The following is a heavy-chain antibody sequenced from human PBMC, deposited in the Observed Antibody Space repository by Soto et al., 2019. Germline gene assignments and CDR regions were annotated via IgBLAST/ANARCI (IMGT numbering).Heavy chain of an antibody. V-gene: IGHV4-34*01. J-gene: IGHJ4*02. CDR1: GGSFSGFY. CDR3: ARQAAGDSDEYCFDS. Sequence: QVQLQQWGAGLLKPSETLSLTCAVFGGSFSGFYWSFIRQPPGKGLEWIGEINHSGGTNYNPSLNTRVTISVDTSKNQFSLRLNYVTAADTAVYYCARQAAGDSDEYCFDSWGLGTLVTVSS. CDR2: INHSGGT. D-gene: IGHD2-21*02.